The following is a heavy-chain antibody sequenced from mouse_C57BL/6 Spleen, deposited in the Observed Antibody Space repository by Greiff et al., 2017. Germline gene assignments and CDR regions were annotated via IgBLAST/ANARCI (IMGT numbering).Heavy chain of an antibody. CDR3: TRGYVAMDY. J-gene: IGHJ4*01. Sequence: DVMLVESGAGLVKPGGSLKLSCAASGFTFSSYAMSWVRQTPEKRLEWVAYISSGGDYIYYDDTVEGRFTISRDNAWNTRYLQMRRLKSVEAAMYYRTRGYVAMDYCGQGTSGTVSS. CDR2: ISSGGDYI. V-gene: IGHV5-9-1*02. CDR1: GFTFSSYA.